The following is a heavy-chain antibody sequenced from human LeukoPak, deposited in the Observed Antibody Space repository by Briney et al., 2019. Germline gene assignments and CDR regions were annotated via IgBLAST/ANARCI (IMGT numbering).Heavy chain of an antibody. D-gene: IGHD1-26*01. CDR1: LYTFSSYS. CDR3: ARPSGSYFSSFDY. CDR2: VTPYNGDT. Sequence: ASVTVSCKSSLYTFSSYSISWVRQAPGQGLEWMGWVTPYNGDTNYAQKLHGRVTLTTDTSTNTAYMELRSLTSDDTAEYYCARPSGSYFSSFDYWGQGTLVTVSS. J-gene: IGHJ4*02. V-gene: IGHV1-18*01.